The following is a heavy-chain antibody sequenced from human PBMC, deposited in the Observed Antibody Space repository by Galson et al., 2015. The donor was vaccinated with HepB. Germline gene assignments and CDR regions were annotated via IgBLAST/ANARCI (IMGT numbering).Heavy chain of an antibody. CDR2: ISTTSDNK. CDR3: ARIALSGSYWYFDY. D-gene: IGHD1-26*01. Sequence: SLRLSCAASGFTFSSYTMNWVRQAPGKGLEWISYISTTSDNKFSADSVKGRFIFSRDNAKNSLYLQMNSLRAEDTAVYYCARIALSGSYWYFDYWGQGTLVTVSS. CDR1: GFTFSSYT. V-gene: IGHV3-48*01. J-gene: IGHJ4*02.